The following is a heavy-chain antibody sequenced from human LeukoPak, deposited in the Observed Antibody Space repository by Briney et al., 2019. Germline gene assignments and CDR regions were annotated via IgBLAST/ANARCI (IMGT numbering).Heavy chain of an antibody. V-gene: IGHV3-30-3*01. CDR1: GFTFSSYA. Sequence: GGSLRLSCAASGFTFSSYAMHWVRQAPGKGLEWVAVISYDGSNKYYADSVKGRFTISRDNSKNSLYLQMNSLRAEDTAVYYCARDQGGDGSISDYWGQGTLVTVSS. D-gene: IGHD3-10*01. CDR2: ISYDGSNK. CDR3: ARDQGGDGSISDY. J-gene: IGHJ4*02.